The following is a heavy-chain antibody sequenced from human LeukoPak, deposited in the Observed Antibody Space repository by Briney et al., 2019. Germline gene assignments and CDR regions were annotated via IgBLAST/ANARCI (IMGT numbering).Heavy chain of an antibody. D-gene: IGHD4-23*01. J-gene: IGHJ4*02. CDR1: GYTFTGYY. CDR2: INPNSGGT. Sequence: ASVKVSCKASGYTFTGYYMHWVRQARGQGLEWMGRINPNSGGTNYAQKFQGRVTMTRDTSISTAYMELSRLRSDDTAVYYCASSDYGGNLFDYWGQGTLVTVSS. V-gene: IGHV1-2*06. CDR3: ASSDYGGNLFDY.